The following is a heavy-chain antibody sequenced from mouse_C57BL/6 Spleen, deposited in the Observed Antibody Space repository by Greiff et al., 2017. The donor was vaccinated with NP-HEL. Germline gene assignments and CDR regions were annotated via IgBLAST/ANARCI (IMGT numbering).Heavy chain of an antibody. CDR1: GYTFTSYW. CDR3: ARSNYYGSDYFDY. CDR2: IDPSDSYT. Sequence: QVQLKQPGAELVMPGASVKLSCKASGYTFTSYWMHWVKQRPGQGLEWIGEIDPSDSYTNYNQKFKGKSTLTVDKSSSTAYMQLSSLTSEDSAVYYCARSNYYGSDYFDYWGQGTTLTVSS. V-gene: IGHV1-69*01. D-gene: IGHD1-1*01. J-gene: IGHJ2*01.